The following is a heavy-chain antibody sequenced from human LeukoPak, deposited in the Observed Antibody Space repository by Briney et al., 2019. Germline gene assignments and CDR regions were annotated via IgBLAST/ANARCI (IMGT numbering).Heavy chain of an antibody. CDR3: ARESRDVYNKGSFDY. CDR1: GFTFSSYE. V-gene: IGHV3-48*03. J-gene: IGHJ4*02. Sequence: PGGSLRLSCAASGFTFSSYEMHWVRQAPGKGLEWVSYISSSGSTIYDADSVKGRFTIPRDNAKNSLYLQMNSLRAEDTAVYYCARESRDVYNKGSFDYWGQGTLVTVSS. D-gene: IGHD5-24*01. CDR2: ISSSGSTI.